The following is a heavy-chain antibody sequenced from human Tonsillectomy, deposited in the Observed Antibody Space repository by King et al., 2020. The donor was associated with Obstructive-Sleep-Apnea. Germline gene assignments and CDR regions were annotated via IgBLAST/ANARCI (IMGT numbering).Heavy chain of an antibody. D-gene: IGHD5/OR15-5a*01. CDR3: ARDKSTTIYGLDV. Sequence: QLQESGPGLVKPSETLSLTCTVSGGSISSSNHYWGWIRQPPGKGLEWIGSIYYRGSAYYNPSLKIRVTVSVDTSKNQFSLKVRFVTAADTAVYFCARDKSTTIYGLDVWGQGTTVTVSS. CDR2: IYYRGSA. CDR1: GGSISSSNHY. V-gene: IGHV4-39*07. J-gene: IGHJ6*02.